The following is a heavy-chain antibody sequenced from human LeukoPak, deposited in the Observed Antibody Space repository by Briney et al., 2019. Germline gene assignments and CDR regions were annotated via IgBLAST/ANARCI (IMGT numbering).Heavy chain of an antibody. D-gene: IGHD3-10*01. CDR2: INPSGGST. Sequence: ASVKVSCKASGYTFTSYYMHWVRQAPGQGLEWRGVINPSGGSTSYTQKFQGRVTMTRDMSTSTVYMALSSLRSEHTAVYYCARSQLGYGSGSYYNAHFDYWGQGTLVTVSS. J-gene: IGHJ4*02. CDR1: GYTFTSYY. CDR3: ARSQLGYGSGSYYNAHFDY. V-gene: IGHV1-46*01.